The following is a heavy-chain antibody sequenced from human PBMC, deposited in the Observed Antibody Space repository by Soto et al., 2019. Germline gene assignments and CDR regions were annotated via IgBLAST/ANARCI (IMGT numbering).Heavy chain of an antibody. J-gene: IGHJ4*02. Sequence: QVQLVESGGGVVQPGKSLRLSCAAPGFIFRSYGVHWVRQAPGKGLEWVALISHDGNNAYYADAVNGRFTISRDNAKNMVFLLMNSLRAEDTAVYYCAKQGIEVAGTDYFDYWGQGALVTVAS. D-gene: IGHD6-19*01. CDR1: GFIFRSYG. V-gene: IGHV3-30*18. CDR2: ISHDGNNA. CDR3: AKQGIEVAGTDYFDY.